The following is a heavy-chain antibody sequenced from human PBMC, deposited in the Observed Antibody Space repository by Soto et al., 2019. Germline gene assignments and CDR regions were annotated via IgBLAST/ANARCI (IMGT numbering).Heavy chain of an antibody. Sequence: PSETLSLTCTVSGGSMSSYYWSWIRQPPGKGLEWIGQINHSGRTNYNPSLKSRVTISVDTSKNQFSLKLSSVTAADTAVYYCARSPMGLLFRYYFDYWGQGTLVTVSS. CDR1: GGSMSSYY. V-gene: IGHV4-34*01. CDR2: INHSGRT. J-gene: IGHJ4*02. CDR3: ARSPMGLLFRYYFDY. D-gene: IGHD2-21*02.